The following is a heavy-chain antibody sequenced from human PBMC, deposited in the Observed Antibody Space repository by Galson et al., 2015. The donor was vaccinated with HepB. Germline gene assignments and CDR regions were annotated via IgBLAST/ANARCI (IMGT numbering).Heavy chain of an antibody. J-gene: IGHJ2*01. D-gene: IGHD4-23*01. CDR1: GFTFSSYS. V-gene: IGHV3-48*01. CDR2: ISSKSSTI. CDR3: ARDPGGQRPLRWGYFHL. Sequence: SLRLSCAASGFTFSSYSMNWVRQAPGKGLEWVSYISSKSSTIYYADSVKGRFTISRDNAKNSLYLQMNSLRAEDTAVYYCARDPGGQRPLRWGYFHLCSRTTLVTVSS.